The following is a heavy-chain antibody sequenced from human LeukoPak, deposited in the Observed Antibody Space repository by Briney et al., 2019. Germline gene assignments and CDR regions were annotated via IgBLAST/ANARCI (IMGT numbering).Heavy chain of an antibody. CDR1: GGSISSSSYY. CDR3: ARLNYYGSGDN. D-gene: IGHD3-10*01. CDR2: IYYSGST. J-gene: IGHJ4*02. V-gene: IGHV4-39*01. Sequence: PSETLSLTCPVSGGSISSSSYYWGWIRPPPGKGLEWIGSIYYSGSTYYNPSLKSRVTISVDTSKNQFSLKLSSVTAADTAVYYCARLNYYGSGDNWGQGTLVTVSS.